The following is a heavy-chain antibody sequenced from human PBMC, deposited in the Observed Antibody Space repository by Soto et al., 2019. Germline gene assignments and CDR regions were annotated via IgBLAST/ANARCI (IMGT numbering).Heavy chain of an antibody. J-gene: IGHJ4*02. V-gene: IGHV3-11*01. CDR2: ISSNGSTI. CDR1: GFTFSDYY. Sequence: WGALRLSCAASGFTFSDYYMSWIRQAPGKGLEWVSYISSNGSTIYYADSVKGRFTISRDNAKNSLSLQMNWLSANDTAVYYCASSTGPDYYFDYRGQGALVTVSS. CDR3: ASSTGPDYYFDY.